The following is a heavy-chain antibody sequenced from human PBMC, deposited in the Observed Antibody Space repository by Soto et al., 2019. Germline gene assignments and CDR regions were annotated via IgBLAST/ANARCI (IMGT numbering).Heavy chain of an antibody. V-gene: IGHV3-33*01. J-gene: IGHJ4*02. CDR2: IWYDGSNK. Sequence: QVQLVESGGGVAQPGRSLRLSCAASGFMFSSHGMHWIRQAPGKGLERVAVIWYDGSNKYYADSVKGRFTISRDNSKNTLYLQMNSRRVEDTAVYYCGPDTLDYWGQGTLVTVSS. CDR1: GFMFSSHG. CDR3: GPDTLDY.